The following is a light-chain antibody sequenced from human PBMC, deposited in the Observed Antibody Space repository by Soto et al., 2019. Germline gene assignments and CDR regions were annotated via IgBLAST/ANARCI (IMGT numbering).Light chain of an antibody. Sequence: EIVLTQSPATLSLSPGERATLSCRASQSVSSYLAWYQQKPGQAPRLLIYDASNRATGIPARFSGSWSGTDFTITISSLEPEDFALYYCQQRNNWPITFGQWTRLEIK. J-gene: IGKJ5*01. CDR3: QQRNNWPIT. CDR2: DAS. CDR1: QSVSSY. V-gene: IGKV3-11*01.